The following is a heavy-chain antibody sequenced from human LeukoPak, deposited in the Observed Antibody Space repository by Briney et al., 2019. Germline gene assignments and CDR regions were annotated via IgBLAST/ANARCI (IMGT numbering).Heavy chain of an antibody. CDR3: AREGGNFCFDY. D-gene: IGHD4-23*01. CDR2: INPNSGGT. J-gene: IGHJ4*02. CDR1: GYTFTGYY. Sequence: GASVKVSCEASGYTFTGYYMHWVRQAPGQGLEWMGWINPNSGGTNFAQKFQGRVTVTRDTSISTAYMELSRLRSDDTAVYYCAREGGNFCFDYWGQGTLVTVSS. V-gene: IGHV1-2*02.